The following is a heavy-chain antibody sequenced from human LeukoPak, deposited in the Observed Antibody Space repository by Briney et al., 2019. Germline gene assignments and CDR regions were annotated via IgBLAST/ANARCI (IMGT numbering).Heavy chain of an antibody. CDR2: INHKSGGT. V-gene: IGHV1-2*02. CDR3: ARPTRSGGSGYESFDY. J-gene: IGHJ4*02. Sequence: ASVTVSFKASGYSFIDYYIHWVRQAPGQGREWMGWINHKSGGTNFAQKFQGRVVVTTDTSISTVYMELYSLTSDDTAVYYCARPTRSGGSGYESFDYWGQGTLVSVSS. CDR1: GYSFIDYY. D-gene: IGHD5-18*01.